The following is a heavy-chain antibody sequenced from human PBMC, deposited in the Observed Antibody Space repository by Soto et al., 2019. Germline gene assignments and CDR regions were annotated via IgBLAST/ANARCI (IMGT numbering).Heavy chain of an antibody. Sequence: GGSLRLSCTVSGFAFNNYGINWVRQAPGKGLEWVSSISKSDYTYYSDSVKGRFTISRDNAKNSVSLQMNTLRVEHMAVYYCAGEDSIIMPAVSEIWGQGALVKVFS. J-gene: IGHJ4*02. CDR2: ISKSDYT. D-gene: IGHD2-2*01. CDR3: AGEDSIIMPAVSEI. V-gene: IGHV3-21*01. CDR1: GFAFNNYG.